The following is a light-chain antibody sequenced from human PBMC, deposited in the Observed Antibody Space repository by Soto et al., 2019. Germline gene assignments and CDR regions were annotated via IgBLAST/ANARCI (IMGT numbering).Light chain of an antibody. CDR3: QQSYSTPIT. CDR2: AAS. V-gene: IGKV1-39*01. Sequence: QMTQSPSSLSASVGDIFTVTCRASQSISSYLNWYQQKPGKAPKLLIYAASSLQSGVPSRFSGSGSGTDFTLTISSLQPEDFATYYCQQSYSTPITFGQGTRLEIK. CDR1: QSISSY. J-gene: IGKJ5*01.